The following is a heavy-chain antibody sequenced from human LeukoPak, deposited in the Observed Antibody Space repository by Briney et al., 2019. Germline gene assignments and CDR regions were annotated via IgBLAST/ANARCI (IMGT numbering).Heavy chain of an antibody. Sequence: SETLSLTCTVSGGSISAYYWSWIRQPPGKRLEWIGYIYNSGSANYNPSLQSRVTILIDTSKKQFSLKVSSVTAADTAVYYCAREAAVGTGGFDYWGQGTLVTVSS. J-gene: IGHJ4*02. V-gene: IGHV4-59*01. CDR1: GGSISAYY. CDR3: AREAAVGTGGFDY. D-gene: IGHD6-13*01. CDR2: IYNSGSA.